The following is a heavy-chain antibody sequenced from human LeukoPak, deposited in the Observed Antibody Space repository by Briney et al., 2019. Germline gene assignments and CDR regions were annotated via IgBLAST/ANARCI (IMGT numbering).Heavy chain of an antibody. Sequence: GGSLRLSCAASGFTFSSYGMHWVRQAPGKGLEWVAVISYDGSNKYYADSVKGRLTISRDNSKNTLYLQMNSLRAEDTAVYYCAKDPTHDYGDYVFYWGQGTLVTVSS. CDR1: GFTFSSYG. D-gene: IGHD4-17*01. CDR3: AKDPTHDYGDYVFY. CDR2: ISYDGSNK. V-gene: IGHV3-30*18. J-gene: IGHJ4*02.